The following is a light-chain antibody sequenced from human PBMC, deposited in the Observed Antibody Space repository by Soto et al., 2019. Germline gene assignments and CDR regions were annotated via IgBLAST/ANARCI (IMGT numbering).Light chain of an antibody. CDR1: QSVSRY. CDR3: QQRSNWPRVT. CDR2: DAS. V-gene: IGKV3-11*01. J-gene: IGKJ5*01. Sequence: EIVLTQSPVTLSLSPWEIATLSCRASQSVSRYLAWYQQKPDQAPRLLIYDASNRATGIPARFSGSGSGTDFTLTISSLEPEDFAVYYCQQRSNWPRVTFGQGTRLEIK.